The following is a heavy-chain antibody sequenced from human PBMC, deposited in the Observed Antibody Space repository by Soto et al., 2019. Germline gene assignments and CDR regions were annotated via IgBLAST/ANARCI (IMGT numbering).Heavy chain of an antibody. J-gene: IGHJ4*02. CDR1: GFTFSDHY. D-gene: IGHD1-1*01. Sequence: EVQLVESGGGLVQPGGSLRLSCAVSGFTFSDHYMDWGRQAPGKGRELVGRSRNKANSYTTEYAASVKGRFTISRDDSENSMYLQMDSLKTEDTAVYFCIRPMTGTTRGFDYWGQGTLVTVSS. V-gene: IGHV3-72*01. CDR2: SRNKANSYTT. CDR3: IRPMTGTTRGFDY.